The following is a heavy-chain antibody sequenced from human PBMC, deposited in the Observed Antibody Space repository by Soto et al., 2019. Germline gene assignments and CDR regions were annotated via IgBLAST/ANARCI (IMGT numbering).Heavy chain of an antibody. V-gene: IGHV3-23*01. J-gene: IGHJ4*02. CDR1: GFTFGGYA. CDR2: ISGSGGST. Sequence: GGSLRLSCAASGFTFGGYARSWVRQAPGKGLEWVSAISGSGGSTYYADSVKGRFTISRDNSKNTLYLQMNSLRAEDTAVYYWTKVTGPPRLSLGYWGQGTLVTVSS. CDR3: TKVTGPPRLSLGY.